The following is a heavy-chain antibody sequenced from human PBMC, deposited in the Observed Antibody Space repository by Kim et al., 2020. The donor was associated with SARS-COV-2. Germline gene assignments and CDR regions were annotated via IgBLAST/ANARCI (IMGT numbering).Heavy chain of an antibody. CDR3: ATVASIAAAGTAFLDY. D-gene: IGHD6-13*01. V-gene: IGHV1-24*01. J-gene: IGHJ4*02. Sequence: KFQGRVTMTEDTSTDTAYMELSSLRSEDTAVYYCATVASIAAAGTAFLDYWGQGTLVTVSS.